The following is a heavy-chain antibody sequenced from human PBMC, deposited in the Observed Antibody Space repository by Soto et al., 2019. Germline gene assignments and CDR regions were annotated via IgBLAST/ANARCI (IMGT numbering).Heavy chain of an antibody. CDR2: MYYSGST. D-gene: IGHD3-3*01. CDR3: ARSSFSAFRSLEWVDTLDS. CDR1: GASMYSTSYY. V-gene: IGHV4-39*01. J-gene: IGHJ5*01. Sequence: SLTGTVSGASMYSTSYYWAWIRQPPGKGLEWIGSMYYSGSTFYNPSLKSRVTMSVDTSKNQFYLKLRSVTAADTAVYYCARSSFSAFRSLEWVDTLDSWGQGTQVTV.